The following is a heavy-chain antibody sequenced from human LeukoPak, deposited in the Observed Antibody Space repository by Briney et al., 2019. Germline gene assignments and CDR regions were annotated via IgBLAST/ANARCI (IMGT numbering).Heavy chain of an antibody. V-gene: IGHV4-31*03. CDR3: ARAPLAYCGGDCYSGAFDI. D-gene: IGHD2-21*02. CDR1: GGSISSGGYY. CDR2: IYYSGST. J-gene: IGHJ3*02. Sequence: ASQTLSLTCTVSGGSISSGGYYWSWIRQHPGKGLEWIGYIYYSGSTYYNPSLKSRVTISVDTSKNQFSLKLGSVTAADTAVYYCARAPLAYCGGDCYSGAFDIWGQGTMVTVSS.